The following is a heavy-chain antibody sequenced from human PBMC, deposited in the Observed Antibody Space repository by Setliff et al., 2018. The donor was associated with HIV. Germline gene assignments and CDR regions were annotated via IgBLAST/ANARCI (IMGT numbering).Heavy chain of an antibody. J-gene: IGHJ3*02. V-gene: IGHV1-2*02. CDR3: ARVAGAHDFWSGTFAFDI. Sequence: GASVKVSCKASGYTFSDYYIHWIRQAPGRGLEWMGWINPNSGGTNLAQKFQGRVTLTRDTSINAVYLEVSRLGSDDTAVYYCARVAGAHDFWSGTFAFDIWGQGTMVTVSS. CDR2: INPNSGGT. CDR1: GYTFSDYY. D-gene: IGHD3-3*01.